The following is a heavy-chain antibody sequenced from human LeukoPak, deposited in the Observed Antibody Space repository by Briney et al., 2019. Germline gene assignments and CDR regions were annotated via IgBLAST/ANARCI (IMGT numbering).Heavy chain of an antibody. J-gene: IGHJ4*02. D-gene: IGHD3-22*01. CDR2: ISYDGSNK. Sequence: GGSLRLSCAASGFTFSSYAMHWVRQAPGKGLEWVAVISYDGSNKYYADSVKGRFTISRDNSKNTLYLQMNSLRAEDTAVYYCAKIYGPLYYDSSGYYLGDYWGQGTLVTVSS. CDR1: GFTFSSYA. V-gene: IGHV3-30*04. CDR3: AKIYGPLYYDSSGYYLGDY.